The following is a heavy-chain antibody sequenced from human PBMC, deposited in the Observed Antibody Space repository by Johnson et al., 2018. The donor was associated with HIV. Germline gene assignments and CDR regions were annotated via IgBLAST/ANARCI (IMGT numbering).Heavy chain of an antibody. Sequence: VKLVESGGDLVQPGGSLKLSCAASAFAFSDSAIHWVRQASGKGLEWVGRIRSKGYTYATAYAASMKGRFTISRDDSENTAYLQMNSLKSEDTAVYYCALNWGAEGAFDIWGQGTMVTVSS. CDR3: ALNWGAEGAFDI. CDR1: AFAFSDSA. J-gene: IGHJ3*02. V-gene: IGHV3-73*02. CDR2: IRSKGYTYAT. D-gene: IGHD7-27*01.